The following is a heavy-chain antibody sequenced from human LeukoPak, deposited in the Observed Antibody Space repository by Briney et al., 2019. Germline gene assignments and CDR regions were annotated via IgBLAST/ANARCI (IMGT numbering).Heavy chain of an antibody. J-gene: IGHJ4*02. D-gene: IGHD6-6*01. CDR3: ARGVEYSSSSGLGY. CDR2: IYYSGSA. V-gene: IGHV4-59*01. Sequence: SETLSLTCTVSGGSISSYYWSWIRQPPGKGLEWIGYIYYSGSANYNPSLKSRVTISVDTSRNQFSLKLSSVTAADTALYYCARGVEYSSSSGLGYWGQRTLVTVSS. CDR1: GGSISSYY.